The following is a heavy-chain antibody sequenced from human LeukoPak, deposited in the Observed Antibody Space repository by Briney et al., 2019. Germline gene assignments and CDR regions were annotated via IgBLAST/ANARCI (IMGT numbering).Heavy chain of an antibody. D-gene: IGHD6-19*01. V-gene: IGHV4-4*07. CDR3: ARIPTTYSSGWYYFDY. CDR2: IYTSGST. J-gene: IGHJ4*02. CDR1: GGSISSYY. Sequence: SETLSLTCTVSGGSISSYYWSWIRQPAGKGLEWIGRIYTSGSTNYNPSLKSRVTMSVDTSKNQFSLKLSSVTAADTAVYYCARIPTTYSSGWYYFDYWGQGTLVTVSS.